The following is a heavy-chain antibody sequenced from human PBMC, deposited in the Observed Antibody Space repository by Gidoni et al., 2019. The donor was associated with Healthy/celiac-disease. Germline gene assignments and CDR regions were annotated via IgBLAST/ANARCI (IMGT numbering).Heavy chain of an antibody. J-gene: IGHJ4*02. V-gene: IGHV4-61*02. CDR2: IYTSGST. D-gene: IGHD6-19*01. Sequence: QRQESSPGLVEPARTRSRTCTGAGGAISSGRYYWSSIRQPAGKGLEWIGRIYTSGSTHYIPSPKSRGTISLDTAKNQFSLQLSSVTSAASDVYYCARDGFLCSGSDYWGQGTLVTVSS. CDR3: ARDGFLCSGSDY. CDR1: GGAISSGRYY.